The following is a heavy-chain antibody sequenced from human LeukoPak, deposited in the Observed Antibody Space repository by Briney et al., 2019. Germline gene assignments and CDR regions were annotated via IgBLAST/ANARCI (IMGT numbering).Heavy chain of an antibody. D-gene: IGHD3-3*01. CDR1: GFTFRSYG. Sequence: GGSLRLSCEASGFTFRSYGMHWVRQAPGKGLEWVAFLPFDERDKYCADSVKGRLTISRDNSKNTLYLEMSSLRPEDTAVYYCVKEGEWLSLDYWGQGTLVTVSS. CDR3: VKEGEWLSLDY. CDR2: LPFDERDK. V-gene: IGHV3-30*02. J-gene: IGHJ4*02.